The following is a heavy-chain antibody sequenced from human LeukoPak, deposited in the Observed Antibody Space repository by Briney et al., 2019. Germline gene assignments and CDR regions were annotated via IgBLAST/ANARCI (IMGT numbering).Heavy chain of an antibody. D-gene: IGHD5-24*01. Sequence: GGSLRLSCAASGFTVSSNYMSWVRQAPGKGLERVSVIYSGGSTYYADSVKGRFTISRDNSKNTLYLQMNSLRAEDTAVYYCAREYKATITRFDYWGQGTLVTVSS. J-gene: IGHJ4*02. CDR3: AREYKATITRFDY. V-gene: IGHV3-53*01. CDR2: IYSGGST. CDR1: GFTVSSNY.